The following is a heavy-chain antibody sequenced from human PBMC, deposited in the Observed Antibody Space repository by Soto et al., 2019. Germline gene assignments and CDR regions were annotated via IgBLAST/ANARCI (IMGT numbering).Heavy chain of an antibody. CDR2: IYYSGST. V-gene: IGHV4-59*08. Sequence: SETLSLTCAVSGGSISSYYWSWIRQPPGKGLEWIGYIYYSGSTNYNPSLKSRVTISVDTSKNQLSLKMSSVTAADTAVYYCARRYGDYFDYWGQGTLVT. CDR1: GGSISSYY. CDR3: ARRYGDYFDY. D-gene: IGHD4-17*01. J-gene: IGHJ4*02.